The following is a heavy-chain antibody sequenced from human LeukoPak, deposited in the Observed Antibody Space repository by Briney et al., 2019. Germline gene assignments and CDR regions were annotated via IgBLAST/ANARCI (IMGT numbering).Heavy chain of an antibody. CDR1: GFTFSGYP. Sequence: GGSLRLSCAASGFTFSGYPIHWVRQAPGKGLEWVAVISYDGSNKYYADSVKGRFTISRDNSKNTPYLQMNSLRAEDTAVYYCARSMVAIDYWGQGTLVTVSS. CDR2: ISYDGSNK. V-gene: IGHV3-30-3*01. D-gene: IGHD5-12*01. J-gene: IGHJ4*02. CDR3: ARSMVAIDY.